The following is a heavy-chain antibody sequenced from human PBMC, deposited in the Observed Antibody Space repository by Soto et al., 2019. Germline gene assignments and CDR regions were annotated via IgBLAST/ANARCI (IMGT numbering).Heavy chain of an antibody. V-gene: IGHV4-39*01. CDR3: WFSMITFGGVQSFDY. CDR2: IYYSGST. CDR1: GGSISSSSYY. J-gene: IGHJ4*02. D-gene: IGHD3-16*01. Sequence: SETLSLTCTVSGGSISSSSYYWGWIRQPPGKGLEWIGSIYYSGSTYYNPSLKSRVTISVDTSKNQFSLKLSSVTAADTAVYYCWFSMITFGGVQSFDYWGQGTLVTVSS.